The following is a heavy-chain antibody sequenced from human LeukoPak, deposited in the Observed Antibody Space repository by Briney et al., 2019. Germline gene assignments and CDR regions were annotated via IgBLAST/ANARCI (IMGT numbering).Heavy chain of an antibody. CDR3: ARGRSEDGLNYDSSMGYYFDY. J-gene: IGHJ4*02. V-gene: IGHV1-18*01. CDR2: ISAYNGNT. CDR1: GYTFTSYG. Sequence: ASVKVSCKASGYTFTSYGISWVRQAPGQGLEWMGWISAYNGNTNYAQKLQGRVTMTTDTSTSTAYMELRSLRSDDTAVYYCARGRSEDGLNYDSSMGYYFDYWGQGTLVTVSS. D-gene: IGHD3-22*01.